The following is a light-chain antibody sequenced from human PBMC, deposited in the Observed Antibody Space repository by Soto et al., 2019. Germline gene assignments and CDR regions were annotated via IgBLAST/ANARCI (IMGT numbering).Light chain of an antibody. V-gene: IGKV3-20*01. CDR1: QSVSSSY. Sequence: EIVLTQSPGPLSLSPGERATLSCRASQSVSSSYLAWYHQKPGQSPRLLIYGAFSRATGIPDRFSGSVSGTDFTLTISRLEPEDFAVYYCQHYGSSRCRFSQGSKVDIK. J-gene: IGKJ1*01. CDR3: QHYGSSRCR. CDR2: GAF.